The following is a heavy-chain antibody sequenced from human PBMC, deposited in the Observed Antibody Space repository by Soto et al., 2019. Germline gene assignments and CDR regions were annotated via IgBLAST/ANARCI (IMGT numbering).Heavy chain of an antibody. J-gene: IGHJ4*01. D-gene: IGHD1-20*01. CDR2: IRSDGTKK. CDR1: GFTFSKYG. V-gene: IGHV3-30*18. CDR3: AKALNFGSRMDY. Sequence: QVQLVESGGGVVQPGRSLRLSCAASGFTFSKYGMHWVRQAPGKGLEWVAVIRSDGTKKYYADSVEGRFTISRDNSKNRCNWQRNSRGVGARARYYWAKALNFGSRMDYWGKEPGSPSPQ.